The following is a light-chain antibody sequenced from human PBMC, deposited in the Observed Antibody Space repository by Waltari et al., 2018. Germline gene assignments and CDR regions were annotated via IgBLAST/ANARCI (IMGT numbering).Light chain of an antibody. CDR3: QEYVNLPAT. Sequence: EIVLPQTPSTLSLSPGERATLSCRASQSVGRFLAWYQQKPGQAPRLLIYHASIRATGIPDRFSGSGSGTDFSLTISGLEPEDFAVYYCQEYVNLPATFGQGTKVEIK. V-gene: IGKV3-20*01. J-gene: IGKJ1*01. CDR1: QSVGRF. CDR2: HAS.